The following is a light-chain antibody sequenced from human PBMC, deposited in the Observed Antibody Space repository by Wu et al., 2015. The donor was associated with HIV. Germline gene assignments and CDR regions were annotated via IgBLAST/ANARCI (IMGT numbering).Light chain of an antibody. CDR2: AAS. Sequence: DIQMTQSPSSLSASLGDRVIITCRASQNISTYLNWYQQKPGKAPNLLIYAASTLQTGVSSRFSGSGSGTDFTLTISSLQPEDFATYYCQQSYTTPRTFGQGTKVEI. J-gene: IGKJ1*01. CDR1: QNISTY. V-gene: IGKV1-39*01. CDR3: QQSYTTPRT.